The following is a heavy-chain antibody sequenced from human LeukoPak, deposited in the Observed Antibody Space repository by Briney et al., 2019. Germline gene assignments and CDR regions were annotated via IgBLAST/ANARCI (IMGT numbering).Heavy chain of an antibody. V-gene: IGHV3-23*01. J-gene: IGHJ5*02. D-gene: IGHD3-3*01. CDR3: ARGPTDFDFWSGYAA. CDR1: GFTFSSYA. CDR2: LSGSGGST. Sequence: GGSLRLSCAASGFTFSSYAMSWVRQAPGKGLEWVSGLSGSGGSTYYADSVKGRFTISRDNAKNSLYLQMNSLRAEDTAVYYCARGPTDFDFWSGYAAWGQGTPVTVSS.